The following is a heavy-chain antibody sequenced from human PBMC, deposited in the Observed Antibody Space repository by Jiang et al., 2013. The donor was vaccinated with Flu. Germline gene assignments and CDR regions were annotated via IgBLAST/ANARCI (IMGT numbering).Heavy chain of an antibody. D-gene: IGHD2-15*01. CDR3: ARRHCSGGSCYLVWPGREGGYFQH. Sequence: TNYNPSLKSRVTISVDTSKNQFSLKLSSVTAADTAVYYCARRHCSGGSCYLVWPGREGGYFQHWGQGTLVTVSS. CDR2: T. J-gene: IGHJ1*01. V-gene: IGHV4-34*01.